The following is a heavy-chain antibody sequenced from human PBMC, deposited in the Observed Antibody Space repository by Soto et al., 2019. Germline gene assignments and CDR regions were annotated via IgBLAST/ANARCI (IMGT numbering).Heavy chain of an antibody. J-gene: IGHJ6*02. D-gene: IGHD6-13*01. V-gene: IGHV5-10-1*04. CDR3: SRPSAYSSSWFSYYGMDV. CDR2: IDPSDSYT. Sequence: GESLKISCKGSGYSFTSYWISWVRQMPGKGLGWMGRIDPSDSYTSYSPSFQGQVTISADKYINTAYLQWSSLKASDSGMYYCSRPSAYSSSWFSYYGMDVWGQGTTVTVSS. CDR1: GYSFTSYW.